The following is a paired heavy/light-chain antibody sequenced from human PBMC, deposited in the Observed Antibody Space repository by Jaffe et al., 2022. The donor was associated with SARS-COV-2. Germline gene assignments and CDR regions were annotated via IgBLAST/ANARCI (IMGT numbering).Light chain of an antibody. CDR1: SSNIGSNT. Sequence: QSVLTQPPSASGTPGQRVTISCSGSSSNIGSNTVNWYQHLPGTAPKLLIYLNDQRPSGVPDRFSGSKSGTSASLAISGLQSEDEADYYCATWDDSLYGGVFGGGTKLTVL. CDR3: ATWDDSLYGGV. V-gene: IGLV1-44*01. CDR2: LND. J-gene: IGLJ3*02.
Heavy chain of an antibody. CDR3: AKNKYDSGWDYLDN. Sequence: EVQLVESGGGLVQPGGSLRLSCAASGFTFNNCAMSWVRQAPGKGLEWVSAISGTGSGNTFYAGSVKGRFIISRDNSKNTLFLQMYSLRAEDTAVYYCAKNKYDSGWDYLDNWGRGTLVTVSS. D-gene: IGHD6-19*01. CDR2: ISGTGSGNT. J-gene: IGHJ4*02. V-gene: IGHV3-23*04. CDR1: GFTFNNCA.